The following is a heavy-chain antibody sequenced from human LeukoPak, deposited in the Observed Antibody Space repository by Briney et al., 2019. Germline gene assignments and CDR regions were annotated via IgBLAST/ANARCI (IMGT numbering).Heavy chain of an antibody. CDR3: ARYNLATPDRAFDI. D-gene: IGHD1-14*01. V-gene: IGHV4-59*01. Sequence: SETLSLTCTVSGGSISSYYWSWIRQPPEKGLEWIGYIYYSGSTNYNPSLKSRVTISVDTSNNQFSLKLSSVTAADTAVYYCARYNLATPDRAFDIWGHGTMVTVSS. CDR2: IYYSGST. CDR1: GGSISSYY. J-gene: IGHJ3*02.